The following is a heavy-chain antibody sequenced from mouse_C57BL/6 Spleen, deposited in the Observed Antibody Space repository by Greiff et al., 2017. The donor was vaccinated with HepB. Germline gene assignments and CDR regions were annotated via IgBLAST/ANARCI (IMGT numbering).Heavy chain of an antibody. J-gene: IGHJ3*01. CDR2: IHPNSGST. CDR1: GYTFTSYW. CDR3: ARSEGYDGFAY. Sequence: VKLQQPGAELVKPGASVKLSCKASGYTFTSYWMHWVKQRPGQGLEWIGMIHPNSGSTNYNEKFKSKATLTVDNSSSTAYMQLSSLTSEDSAVYYCARSEGYDGFAYWGQGTLVTVSA. D-gene: IGHD2-2*01. V-gene: IGHV1-64*01.